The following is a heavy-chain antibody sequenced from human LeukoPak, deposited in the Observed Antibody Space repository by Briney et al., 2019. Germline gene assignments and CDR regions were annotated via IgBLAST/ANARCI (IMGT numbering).Heavy chain of an antibody. V-gene: IGHV4-34*01. CDR1: GGSFSGYY. Sequence: SETLSLTCAVYGGSFSGYYWSWIRQPPGKGLEWIGEINHSGSTNYNPSLKSRVTISVDTSKNQFSLKLSSVTAADTAVYYCARHRTGDYPTFDYWGQGTLVTVSS. J-gene: IGHJ4*02. CDR3: ARHRTGDYPTFDY. D-gene: IGHD2-8*02. CDR2: INHSGST.